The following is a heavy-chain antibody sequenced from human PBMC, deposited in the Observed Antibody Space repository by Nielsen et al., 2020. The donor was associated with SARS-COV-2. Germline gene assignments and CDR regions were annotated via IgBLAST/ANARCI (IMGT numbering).Heavy chain of an antibody. V-gene: IGHV1-18*01. CDR3: AREGQPDYYYGMDV. J-gene: IGHJ6*02. Sequence: ASVKVSCKTSGYNFNNHAMSWVRQAPGQRLEWMGWISAHNGNTNYAQKLQGRVTMTTDTSTSTAYMELRSLRSDDTAVYYCAREGQPDYYYGMDVWGQGTTVTVSS. CDR2: ISAHNGNT. CDR1: GYNFNNHA. D-gene: IGHD2-2*01.